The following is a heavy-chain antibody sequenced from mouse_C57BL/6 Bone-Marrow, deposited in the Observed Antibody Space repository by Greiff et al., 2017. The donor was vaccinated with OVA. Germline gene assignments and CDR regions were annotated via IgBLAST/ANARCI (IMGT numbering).Heavy chain of an antibody. CDR3: ARDAPSYYGSSYWYFDV. J-gene: IGHJ1*03. Sequence: EVQLVESGGGLVQSGRSLRLSCATSGFTFSDFYMEWVRQAPGKGLEWIAASRNKANDYTTEYSASVKGRFIVSRDTSQSILYLQMNALRAEDTAMYYCARDAPSYYGSSYWYFDVWGTGTTVTVSS. V-gene: IGHV7-1*01. CDR1: GFTFSDFY. D-gene: IGHD1-1*01. CDR2: SRNKANDYTT.